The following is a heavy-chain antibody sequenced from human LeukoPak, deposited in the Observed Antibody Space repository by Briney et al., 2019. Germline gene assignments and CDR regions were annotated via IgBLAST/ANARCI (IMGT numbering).Heavy chain of an antibody. CDR2: IYSGGST. V-gene: IGHV3-66*02. Sequence: PEGSLRLSCAASGFTVGSNYMNWVRQAPGKGFEWVSSIYSGGSTDYADSVKGRFTISRDSSKNTAYLQMNSLRSDDTAVYYCAGNNYASGTFLIYWGQGTLVTVSS. J-gene: IGHJ4*02. CDR1: GFTVGSNY. CDR3: AGNNYASGTFLIY. D-gene: IGHD3-10*01.